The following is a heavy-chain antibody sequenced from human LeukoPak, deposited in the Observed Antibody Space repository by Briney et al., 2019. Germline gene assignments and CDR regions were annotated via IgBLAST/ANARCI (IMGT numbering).Heavy chain of an antibody. CDR2: IYPGESDT. CDR3: ARHGYSSGWIDY. J-gene: IGHJ4*02. D-gene: IGHD6-19*01. CDR1: GYSFTSYW. Sequence: PGESLNISCKGSGYSFTSYWIGWVRQMPVKGLEWMGIIYPGESDTRYSPSFQGQVTISADKSISTAYLQWSSLKASDNAMYYCARHGYSSGWIDYWGQGTLVTVSS. V-gene: IGHV5-51*01.